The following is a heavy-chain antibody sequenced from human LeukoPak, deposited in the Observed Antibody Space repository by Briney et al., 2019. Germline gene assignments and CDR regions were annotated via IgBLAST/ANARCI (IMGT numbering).Heavy chain of an antibody. V-gene: IGHV4-30-4*01. Sequence: PSQTLSLTCTVSGYSISSGDYYWSWIRQPPGKGLEWIGHIYYSGSTNYNPSLKSRVIISVDTSKNQFSLKLTSVTAADTAVYYCARDAGDLDYWGQGTLATVSS. CDR1: GYSISSGDYY. J-gene: IGHJ4*02. D-gene: IGHD4-17*01. CDR3: ARDAGDLDY. CDR2: IYYSGST.